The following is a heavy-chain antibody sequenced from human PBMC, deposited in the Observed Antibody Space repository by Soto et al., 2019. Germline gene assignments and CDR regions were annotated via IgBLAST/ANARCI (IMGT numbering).Heavy chain of an antibody. CDR3: ARGVRYSSGWYNY. CDR2: ISVSGDIT. D-gene: IGHD6-19*01. V-gene: IGHV3-11*01. Sequence: PGGSLRLSCAASGFPFSDYYMSWIRQAPGKGLEWVSYISVSGDITYYXXXVEGRFTISRDNAKNSMYLQMNSLRAEDTAVYYCARGVRYSSGWYNYWGQGTLVTVSS. CDR1: GFPFSDYY. J-gene: IGHJ4*02.